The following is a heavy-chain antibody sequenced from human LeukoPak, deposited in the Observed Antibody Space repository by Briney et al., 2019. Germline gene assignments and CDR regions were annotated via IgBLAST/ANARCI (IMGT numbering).Heavy chain of an antibody. CDR2: IYTSGST. CDR1: GGSISSYY. J-gene: IGHJ6*03. CDR3: ARAPAKIYYYMDV. V-gene: IGHV4-4*09. Sequence: SETLSLTCTVSGGSISSYYWSWIRQPPGKGLEWIGYIYTSGSTNYNPSLKSRVTISVDTSKNQVSLKVSSVTAADTAVYYCARAPAKIYYYMDVWGKGTTVTVSS.